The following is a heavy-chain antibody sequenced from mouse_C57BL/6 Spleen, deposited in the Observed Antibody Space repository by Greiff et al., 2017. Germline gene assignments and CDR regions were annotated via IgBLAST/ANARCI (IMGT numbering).Heavy chain of an antibody. Sequence: EVQLQESGAELVGPGASVKLSCTPSAFNIKDDYMHWVKQRPEQGLEWIGWIDPENGDTEYASKFQGKATITADTSSNTAYLQLSSLTSEDTAVYYCTTFNYGSEAYWGQGTLVTVSA. V-gene: IGHV14-4*01. CDR3: TTFNYGSEAY. CDR1: AFNIKDDY. CDR2: IDPENGDT. J-gene: IGHJ3*01. D-gene: IGHD1-1*01.